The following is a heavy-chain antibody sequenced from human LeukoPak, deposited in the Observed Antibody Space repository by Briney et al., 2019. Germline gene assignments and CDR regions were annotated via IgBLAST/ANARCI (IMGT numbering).Heavy chain of an antibody. Sequence: GGSLRLSCAASGFTFSSYSMNWGRQAPGKGLEWVSSISSSSDTIYYADSVKGRFTISRDNAKNSLFLQMNSLRAEDTAVYYCASGMRVGPNIWGQGTLVTVSS. J-gene: IGHJ4*02. CDR2: ISSSSDTI. CDR1: GFTFSSYS. D-gene: IGHD1-26*01. CDR3: ASGMRVGPNI. V-gene: IGHV3-48*04.